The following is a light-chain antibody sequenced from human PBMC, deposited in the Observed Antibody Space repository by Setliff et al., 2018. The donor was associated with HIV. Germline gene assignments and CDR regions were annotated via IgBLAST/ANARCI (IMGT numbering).Light chain of an antibody. CDR2: EVR. CDR1: SRDVGGYNY. CDR3: SSYAITNTLP. Sequence: ALPQPASVSGSPGQSITISCTGTSRDVGGYNYVAWYQQHPGKAPKLIIYEVRNRPSGVSIRFSGSKSGNTASLTISGLQTEDEADYYCSSYAITNTLPFGTGTKVTVL. J-gene: IGLJ1*01. V-gene: IGLV2-14*01.